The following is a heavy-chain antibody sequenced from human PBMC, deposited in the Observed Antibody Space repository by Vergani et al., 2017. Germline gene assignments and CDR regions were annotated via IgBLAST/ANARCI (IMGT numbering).Heavy chain of an antibody. Sequence: VQLQESGPGLVRPSQTLSLTCTVSGGSISSGSYYWSWFRQPAGKGLEWVGFIRSKTYGGTTEYAASVKGRFTISRDDSKSIAYLQMNSLKTEDTAVYYCTRDAVTXWEHIVVVTAPPVYYYYYYGMDVWGQGTTVTVSS. CDR3: TRDAVTXWEHIVVVTAPPVYYYYYYGMDV. D-gene: IGHD2-21*02. J-gene: IGHJ6*02. CDR2: IRSKTYGGTT. CDR1: GGSISSGSYY. V-gene: IGHV3-49*05.